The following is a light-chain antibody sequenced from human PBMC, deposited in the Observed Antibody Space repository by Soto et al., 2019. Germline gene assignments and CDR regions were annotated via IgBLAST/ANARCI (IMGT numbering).Light chain of an antibody. V-gene: IGLV2-11*01. J-gene: IGLJ3*02. CDR3: CSYAGSYTWV. CDR1: SSDVGDYNY. Sequence: QSVLTQPRSVSGSPGQSVTISCTGTSSDVGDYNYVSWYQQHPGKAPKLMIYDVSERPSGVPDRFSGSKSGNSASLTISGLQAEDEADYYCCSYAGSYTWVFGEGTKLTVL. CDR2: DVS.